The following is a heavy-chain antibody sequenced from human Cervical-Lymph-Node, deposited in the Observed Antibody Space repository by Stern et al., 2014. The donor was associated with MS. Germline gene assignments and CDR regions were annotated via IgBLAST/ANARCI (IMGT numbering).Heavy chain of an antibody. CDR1: GYNFTSYW. Sequence: EVQLVESGAEVKKPGESLKISCKGSGYNFTSYWIGGVRQMPGKGLEWLGNIYPGDSDTRYSPSFQGQVTISADKSISTAYLQWSSLKASDTAMYYCARHCAKREQCAFDYWGQGTLVTVSS. D-gene: IGHD6-19*01. J-gene: IGHJ4*02. V-gene: IGHV5-51*01. CDR3: ARHCAKREQCAFDY. CDR2: IYPGDSDT.